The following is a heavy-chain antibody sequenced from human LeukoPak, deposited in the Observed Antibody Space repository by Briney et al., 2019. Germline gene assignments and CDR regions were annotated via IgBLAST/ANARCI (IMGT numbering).Heavy chain of an antibody. J-gene: IGHJ4*02. Sequence: GGSLRLSCAASGFTFSTYWVNWVRQAPGKGLEWVANINLDGSDKYYVDSVKGRFTISRDNAKNSLYLQMNSLTVEDTAVYYCARDDGFSCYSYWGQGTLVTVSS. D-gene: IGHD3/OR15-3a*01. V-gene: IGHV3-7*01. CDR3: ARDDGFSCYSY. CDR2: INLDGSDK. CDR1: GFTFSTYW.